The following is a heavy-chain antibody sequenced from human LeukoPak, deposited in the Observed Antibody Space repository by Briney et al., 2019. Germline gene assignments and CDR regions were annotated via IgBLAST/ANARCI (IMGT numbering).Heavy chain of an antibody. D-gene: IGHD3-3*01. J-gene: IGHJ4*02. V-gene: IGHV1-2*02. CDR3: ARSPPDFWSGYADY. CDR2: INPNSGDT. CDR1: GYTFTGYY. Sequence: ASVKVSCKASGYTFTGYYTHWVRQAPGQGLEWMGWINPNSGDTNYAQKFQGRVTMTRDTSISTAYMELSRLRSEDTAVYYCARSPPDFWSGYADYWGQGTLVTVSS.